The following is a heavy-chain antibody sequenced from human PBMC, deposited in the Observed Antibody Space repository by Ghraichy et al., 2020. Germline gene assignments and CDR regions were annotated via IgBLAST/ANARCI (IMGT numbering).Heavy chain of an antibody. J-gene: IGHJ6*02. CDR2: ISSSSSYI. Sequence: GGSLRLSCAASGFTFSSYSMNWVRQAPGKGLEWVSSISSSSSYIYYADSMKGRFTISRDNAKNSLYLQMNSLRAEDTAMYYCARTNGYYYGPGRSEWLSFYFLVMDLWGQGATVPGS. CDR1: GFTFSSYS. V-gene: IGHV3-21*01. CDR3: ARTNGYYYGPGRSEWLSFYFLVMDL. D-gene: IGHD3-10*01.